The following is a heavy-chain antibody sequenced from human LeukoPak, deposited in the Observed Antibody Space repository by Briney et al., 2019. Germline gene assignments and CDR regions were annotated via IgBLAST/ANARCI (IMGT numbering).Heavy chain of an antibody. Sequence: GGSLGLSCAACGFTFSSYGMHWVRQAPGKGLLWVSRTNGDGSSTSYADSVRGRFTISRDNAKNTLYLQMNSLRAEDTAVYYCASGNYGGAFDIWGQGTMVTVSS. V-gene: IGHV3-74*01. J-gene: IGHJ3*02. CDR1: GFTFSSYG. CDR3: ASGNYGGAFDI. D-gene: IGHD3-10*01. CDR2: TNGDGSST.